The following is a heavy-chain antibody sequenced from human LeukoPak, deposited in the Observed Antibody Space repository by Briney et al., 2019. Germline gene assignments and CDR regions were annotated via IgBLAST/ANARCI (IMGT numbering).Heavy chain of an antibody. V-gene: IGHV4-39*01. CDR1: GGSISSSSYY. CDR3: ARHRMYYYDSSGRGVADAFDI. D-gene: IGHD3-22*01. Sequence: PSDTLSLTCTVSGGSISSSSYYWGWLRQPPGKGLEWIGSIYYSGSTYYNPSLKSRITISVDTSKNQFSLKLSSVTAADTAVYYCARHRMYYYDSSGRGVADAFDIWGQGTMVTVSS. J-gene: IGHJ3*02. CDR2: IYYSGST.